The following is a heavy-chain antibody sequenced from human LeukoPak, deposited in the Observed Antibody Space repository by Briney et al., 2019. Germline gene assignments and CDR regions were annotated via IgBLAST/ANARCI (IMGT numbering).Heavy chain of an antibody. CDR2: INPSGGST. J-gene: IGHJ3*02. CDR1: GYTFTSYY. Sequence: ASVKVSCKASGYTFTSYYMHWVRQAPGQGLEWMGIINPSGGSTSYAQKFQGRVTMTRDMSTSTVYMELSSLRSEDTAVYYCASSSGWYHDAFGIWGQGTMVTVSS. V-gene: IGHV1-46*01. D-gene: IGHD6-19*01. CDR3: ASSSGWYHDAFGI.